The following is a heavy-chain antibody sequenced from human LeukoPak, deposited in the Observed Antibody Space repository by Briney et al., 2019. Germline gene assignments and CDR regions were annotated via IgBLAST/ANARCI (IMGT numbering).Heavy chain of an antibody. CDR1: GYTFTSYY. D-gene: IGHD3-3*01. J-gene: IGHJ1*01. V-gene: IGHV1-69*06. CDR3: AIPFLGWLSHAEYFQH. CDR2: IIPIFGTA. Sequence: SVKVSCKASGYTFTSYYMHWVRQAPGQGLEWMGGIIPIFGTANYAQKFQGRVTITADKSTSTAYMELSSLRSEDTAVYYCAIPFLGWLSHAEYFQHWGQGTLVTVSS.